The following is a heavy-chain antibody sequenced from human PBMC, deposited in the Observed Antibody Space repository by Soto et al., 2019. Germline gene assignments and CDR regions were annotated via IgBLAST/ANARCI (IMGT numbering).Heavy chain of an antibody. CDR2: IIPIFGTA. J-gene: IGHJ6*02. CDR3: ARDLRAAGRPGMDV. Sequence: QVQLVQSGAEVKKPGSSVKVSCKASGGTFSSYAISWVRQAPGQGLEWMGGIIPIFGTANYAQNFQGRVTITADESTSTAYMELSGLRSEDTAVYYCARDLRAAGRPGMDVWGQWTTVTVSS. V-gene: IGHV1-69*01. CDR1: GGTFSSYA. D-gene: IGHD6-13*01.